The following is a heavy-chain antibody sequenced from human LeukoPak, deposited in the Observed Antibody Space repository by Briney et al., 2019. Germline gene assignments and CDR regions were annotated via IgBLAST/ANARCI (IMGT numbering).Heavy chain of an antibody. CDR1: GGFFSGYY. Sequence: PSETLSLTCAVYGGFFSGYYWCWIRQPPGKGLEWIGEINHSGGTNYNPSLKSRVTISVDTSKNQFSLKLSSVTAADTAVYYCARGRPWFDPWGQGTLVTVSS. V-gene: IGHV4-34*01. CDR3: ARGRPWFDP. J-gene: IGHJ5*02. CDR2: INHSGGT.